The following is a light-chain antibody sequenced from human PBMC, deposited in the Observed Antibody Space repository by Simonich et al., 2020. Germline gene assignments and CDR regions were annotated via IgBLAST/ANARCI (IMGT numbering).Light chain of an antibody. V-gene: IGKV1-33*01. CDR3: QQYDNLPWT. CDR2: DAS. Sequence: DSQMTQSPSSLSASVGDRVTITCQVSQDISNYLNLYHQKPGKAPKLLIYDASKLETGVQSRFSGSGSGTDSTFTISRLQPEDIATYYCQQYDNLPWTFGQGTQVEIK. CDR1: QDISNY. J-gene: IGKJ1*01.